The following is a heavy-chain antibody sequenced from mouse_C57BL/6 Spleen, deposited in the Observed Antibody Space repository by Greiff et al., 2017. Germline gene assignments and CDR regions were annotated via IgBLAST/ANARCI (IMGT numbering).Heavy chain of an antibody. J-gene: IGHJ3*01. CDR1: GFTFSNYW. CDR2: IRLKSDNYAT. Sequence: EVKLVESGGGLVQPGGSMKLSCVASGFTFSNYWMNWVRQSPEKGLEWVAQIRLKSDNYATHYAESVKGRFTISRDDSKSSVYLQMNNLRAEDTGIYYFTVYDGYYVGFAYWGQGTLVTVSA. CDR3: TVYDGYYVGFAY. D-gene: IGHD2-3*01. V-gene: IGHV6-3*01.